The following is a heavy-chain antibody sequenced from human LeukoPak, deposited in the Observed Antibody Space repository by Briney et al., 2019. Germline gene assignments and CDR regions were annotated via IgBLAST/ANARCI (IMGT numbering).Heavy chain of an antibody. J-gene: IGHJ4*02. V-gene: IGHV1-2*02. CDR1: GYTFTGYY. Sequence: GASVKVSCKTSGYTFTGYYIYWVRQAPGQGLEWMGWINPDSGGTNHAQKFQGGVTMTGDTSISTAYMELSSLISDDTALYYCARGHGSSPSFDYWGQGVLVTVSS. CDR3: ARGHGSSPSFDY. CDR2: INPDSGGT. D-gene: IGHD6-6*01.